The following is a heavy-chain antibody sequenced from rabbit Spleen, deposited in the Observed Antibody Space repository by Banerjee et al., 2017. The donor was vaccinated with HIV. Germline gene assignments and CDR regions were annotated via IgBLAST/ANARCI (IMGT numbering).Heavy chain of an antibody. J-gene: IGHJ4*01. CDR3: ARRINRAYDL. CDR2: INTFTGGT. Sequence: QEQLVESGGGLVKPEGSLTLTCKASGFSFSDREVMCWVRQAPGKGLEWIGCINTFTGGTWYASWVNGRFTLSRENNQNTVSLQMNSLTAADTATYFCARRINRAYDLWGPGTLVTVS. D-gene: IGHD6-1*01. V-gene: IGHV1S47*01. CDR1: GFSFSDREV.